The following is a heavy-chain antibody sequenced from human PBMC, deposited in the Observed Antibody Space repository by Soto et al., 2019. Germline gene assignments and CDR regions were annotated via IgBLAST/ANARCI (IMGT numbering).Heavy chain of an antibody. J-gene: IGHJ6*03. CDR1: GFTFSDYY. CDR3: ARHFWSGYYCMDV. V-gene: IGHV3-11*01. CDR2: ISSSGSTI. D-gene: IGHD3-3*02. Sequence: GGSLRLSCAASGFTFSDYYMSWIRQAPGKGLEWVSYISSSGSTIYYADSVKGRFTISRDNAKNSLYLQMNSLRAEDTAVYYCARHFWSGYYCMDVWGKGTTVTVSS.